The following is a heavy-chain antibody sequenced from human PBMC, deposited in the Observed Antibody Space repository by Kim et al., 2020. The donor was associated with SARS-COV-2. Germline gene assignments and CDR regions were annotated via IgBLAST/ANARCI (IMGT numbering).Heavy chain of an antibody. CDR2: INSDGSST. CDR1: GFTFSSYW. J-gene: IGHJ6*02. D-gene: IGHD3-3*01. Sequence: GGSLRLSCAASGFTFSSYWMHWVRQAPGKGLVWVSRINSDGSSTSYADSVKGRFTISRDNAKNTLYLQMNSLRAEDTAVYYCARDLIYDFLSGYYYYYYYGMDVWGQGTTVTVSS. CDR3: ARDLIYDFLSGYYYYYYYGMDV. V-gene: IGHV3-74*01.